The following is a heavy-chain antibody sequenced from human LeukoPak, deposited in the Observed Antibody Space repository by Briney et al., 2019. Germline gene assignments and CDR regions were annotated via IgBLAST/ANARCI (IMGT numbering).Heavy chain of an antibody. CDR1: GGSISSYY. CDR2: IYYSGST. J-gene: IGHJ4*02. CDR3: ARGSRISSGWYGDY. D-gene: IGHD6-19*01. V-gene: IGHV4-39*07. Sequence: SETLSLTCTVSGGSISSYYWGWIRQPPGKGLEWIGSIYYSGSTYYNPSLKSRVTISVDTSKNQFSLKLSSVTAADTAVYYCARGSRISSGWYGDYWGQGTLVTVSS.